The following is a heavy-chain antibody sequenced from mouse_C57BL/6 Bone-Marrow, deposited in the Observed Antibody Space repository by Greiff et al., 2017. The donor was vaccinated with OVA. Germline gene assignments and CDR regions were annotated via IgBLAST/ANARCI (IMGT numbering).Heavy chain of an antibody. V-gene: IGHV1-47*01. Sequence: QVQLQQSGAELVKPGASVKLSCKASGYTFTTYPIAWMKQNHGQSLEWIGNFHPYNDDTKYNEKFKGKATLTVEKSSSTVYLELSRLTSDDSAVYDCARPGDYDGGWFAYWGQGTLVTVSA. CDR1: GYTFTTYP. J-gene: IGHJ3*01. CDR2: FHPYNDDT. CDR3: ARPGDYDGGWFAY. D-gene: IGHD2-4*01.